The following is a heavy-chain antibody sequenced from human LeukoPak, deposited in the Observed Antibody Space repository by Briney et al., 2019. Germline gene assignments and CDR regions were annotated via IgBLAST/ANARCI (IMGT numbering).Heavy chain of an antibody. CDR3: TRNVLGYGDWDI. CDR1: GFTLSSYW. CDR2: ANSDGSTT. J-gene: IGHJ4*02. V-gene: IGHV3-74*01. Sequence: GGSLRLSCAASGFTLSSYWMHWFRQAPGKGLVWVSRANSDGSTTDYADSVTGRFTISRDNAKNTLYLQMNSLRADDTAIYYCTRNVLGYGDWDIWGPGTLVTGSS. D-gene: IGHD4-17*01.